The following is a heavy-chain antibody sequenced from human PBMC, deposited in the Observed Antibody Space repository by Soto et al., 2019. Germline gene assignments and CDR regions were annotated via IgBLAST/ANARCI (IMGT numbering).Heavy chain of an antibody. CDR3: AREGTPGTMDY. CDR1: GFTFSKYP. V-gene: IGHV3-64*02. CDR2: ISGYGDRT. J-gene: IGHJ4*02. D-gene: IGHD1-1*01. Sequence: GGSLRLSCAASGFTFSKYPMHWVRQAPWKGLESVSAISGYGDRTFYVDSVRGRFTISRDNFENTLYLEMGSLRSEDMAVYYCAREGTPGTMDYWGQGTLVTVSS.